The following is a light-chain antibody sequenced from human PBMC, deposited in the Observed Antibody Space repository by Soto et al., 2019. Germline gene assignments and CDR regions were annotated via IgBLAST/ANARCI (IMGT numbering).Light chain of an antibody. Sequence: IQLTQSPSSLSASIGDRVTITCRASQGISSYLAWYQQKPGKAPKLLIYAASTLQRGVPSRFSGSGSGTDFTLTISSLPPEDFATYYCHQLNSYPPTFGGGTKVEI. CDR2: AAS. V-gene: IGKV1-9*01. CDR3: HQLNSYPPT. J-gene: IGKJ4*01. CDR1: QGISSY.